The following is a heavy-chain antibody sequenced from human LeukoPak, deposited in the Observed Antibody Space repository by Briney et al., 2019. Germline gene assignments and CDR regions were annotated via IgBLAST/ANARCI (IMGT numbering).Heavy chain of an antibody. Sequence: PGGSLRLSCAASGFTFSSSSMNWVRQAPGKGLEFVSSISPSSSYIYYADSVKGRFTISRDDAKNSLFLQMNSLRAEDTAVYYRAREGGYCSGGSCRFFDYWGQGTLVTVSS. V-gene: IGHV3-21*06. CDR2: ISPSSSYI. CDR3: AREGGYCSGGSCRFFDY. D-gene: IGHD2-15*01. J-gene: IGHJ4*02. CDR1: GFTFSSSS.